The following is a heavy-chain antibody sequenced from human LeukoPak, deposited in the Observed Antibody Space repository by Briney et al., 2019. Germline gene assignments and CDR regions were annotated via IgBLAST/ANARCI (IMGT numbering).Heavy chain of an antibody. CDR1: GASITSLY. J-gene: IGHJ4*02. CDR2: IYYSGST. V-gene: IGHV4-59*08. D-gene: IGHD2-2*01. CDR3: ARHQYGSFDY. Sequence: SETLSLTCTVSGASITSLYWSWIRQPPGRGLEWRGYIYYSGSTNYNPALKSRVTISVDTSKNEFSLKLSSVTAADTAVYYCARHQYGSFDYWGQGTLVTVSS.